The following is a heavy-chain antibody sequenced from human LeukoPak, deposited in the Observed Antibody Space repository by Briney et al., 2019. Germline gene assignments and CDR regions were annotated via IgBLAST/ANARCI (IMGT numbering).Heavy chain of an antibody. Sequence: GGSLRLSCTASGFTFGDNAMSWVRQAPGKGLEWISFIRSKAYGGSTEYAASVKGRFTISRDDSKSIAYLQMYSLKTEDTAVYYCARGGQQLAHYDYWGQGTLVTVSS. J-gene: IGHJ4*02. CDR1: GFTFGDNA. CDR2: IRSKAYGGST. CDR3: ARGGQQLAHYDY. D-gene: IGHD6-13*01. V-gene: IGHV3-49*04.